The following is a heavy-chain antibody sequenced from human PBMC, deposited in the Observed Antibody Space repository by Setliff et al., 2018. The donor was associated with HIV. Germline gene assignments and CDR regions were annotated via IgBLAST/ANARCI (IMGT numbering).Heavy chain of an antibody. CDR3: AAGNYGDYGRFDY. V-gene: IGHV1-46*01. J-gene: IGHJ4*02. D-gene: IGHD4-17*01. Sequence: ASVKVSCKASQSLVTHYHLHWVRQAPGQGLEWMGIIYSGGGSTNYAQKFQERVTITRDMSTNTAYMELSSLRFEDAAVYYCAAGNYGDYGRFDYWGQGTLVTVSS. CDR1: QSLVTHYH. CDR2: IYSGGGST.